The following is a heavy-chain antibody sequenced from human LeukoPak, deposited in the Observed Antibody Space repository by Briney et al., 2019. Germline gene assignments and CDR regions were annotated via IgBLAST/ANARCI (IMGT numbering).Heavy chain of an antibody. CDR3: AKISWDGRGTFD. Sequence: HPGGSLRLSCAASGFSFSTYSMGWVRQAPGKGLEWVSSIRGSGADKYYADSVKGRFSISRDNSQDTLSLQMNSLRAEDTAVYYCAKISWDGRGTFDWGRGTLVTVSS. CDR2: IRGSGADK. D-gene: IGHD1/OR15-1a*01. V-gene: IGHV3-23*01. J-gene: IGHJ4*02. CDR1: GFSFSTYS.